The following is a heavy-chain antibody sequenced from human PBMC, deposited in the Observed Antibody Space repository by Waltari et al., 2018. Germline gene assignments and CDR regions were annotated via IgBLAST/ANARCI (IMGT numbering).Heavy chain of an antibody. Sequence: QVQLQQWGAGLLKPSETLSLTCAVYGGSFSGYYWSWIRQPPGKGLEWIGEINHSGSTNYNPSLKSRVTISVDTSKNQFSLKLSSVTAADTAVYYCARLADIYGSGSFHYYYYYYMDVWGKGTTVTVSS. CDR2: INHSGST. D-gene: IGHD3-10*01. CDR1: GGSFSGYY. CDR3: ARLADIYGSGSFHYYYYYYMDV. V-gene: IGHV4-34*01. J-gene: IGHJ6*03.